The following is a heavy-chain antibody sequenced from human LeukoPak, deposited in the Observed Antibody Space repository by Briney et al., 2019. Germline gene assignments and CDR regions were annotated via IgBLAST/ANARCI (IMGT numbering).Heavy chain of an antibody. CDR3: AKSLYSSSSRYYFYYMDV. V-gene: IGHV3-30*02. J-gene: IGHJ6*03. CDR1: GFSFSTYG. CDR2: ISYDGNNK. D-gene: IGHD6-6*01. Sequence: GGSLRLSCAASGFSFSTYGMHWVRQAPGKGLEWVTFISYDGNNKYYADSVKGRFTLSRDNSQNTLYLQMNSLRAEDTAVYYCAKSLYSSSSRYYFYYMDVWGKGTTVTVSS.